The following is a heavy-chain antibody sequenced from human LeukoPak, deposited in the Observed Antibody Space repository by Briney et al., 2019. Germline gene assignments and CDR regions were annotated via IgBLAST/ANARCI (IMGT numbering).Heavy chain of an antibody. Sequence: ASVKVSCKASGYTFTSYGISWVRQAPGQGLEWMGWIIPYNGNTKYAQKLQGRVAMTTDTSTSTAYMELRSLRSDDTAVYYCARDPDDGDSRGVFDIWGQGTMVTVSS. CDR3: ARDPDDGDSRGVFDI. CDR2: IIPYNGNT. D-gene: IGHD4-17*01. CDR1: GYTFTSYG. J-gene: IGHJ3*02. V-gene: IGHV1-18*01.